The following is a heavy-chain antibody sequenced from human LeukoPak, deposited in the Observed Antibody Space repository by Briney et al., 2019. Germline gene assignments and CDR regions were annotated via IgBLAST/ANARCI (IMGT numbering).Heavy chain of an antibody. J-gene: IGHJ4*02. CDR3: ARDGHAGCYFDY. Sequence: SETLSLTCTVSGGSISSYYWSWIRQPPGKGLEWIGYIYYSGSTNYNPSLKSRVTISVDTSKNQFSLKLSSVTAADTAVYYCARDGHAGCYFDYWGQGTLVTVSS. V-gene: IGHV4-59*01. CDR2: IYYSGST. D-gene: IGHD6-19*01. CDR1: GGSISSYY.